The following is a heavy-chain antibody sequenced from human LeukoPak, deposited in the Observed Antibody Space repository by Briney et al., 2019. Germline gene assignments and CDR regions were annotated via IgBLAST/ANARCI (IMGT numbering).Heavy chain of an antibody. V-gene: IGHV4-39*07. CDR3: ASLVDNRQIDY. D-gene: IGHD5-12*01. J-gene: IGHJ4*02. CDR2: IYYSGNT. Sequence: PSETLSLTCTVSGDSISTSNCYWGWIRQPPGKGLEWIGSIYYSGNTYYNASLKSRVTISVDTSKNQFSLKLSSVTAADTAVYYCASLVDNRQIDYWGQGTLVTVSS. CDR1: GDSISTSNCY.